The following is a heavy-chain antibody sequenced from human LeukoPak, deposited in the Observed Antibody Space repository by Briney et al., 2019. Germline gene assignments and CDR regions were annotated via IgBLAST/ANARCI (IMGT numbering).Heavy chain of an antibody. CDR2: ISYDGSNK. D-gene: IGHD1-1*01. V-gene: IGHV3-30-3*01. J-gene: IGHJ4*02. Sequence: GGSLRLSCAASGFTFSSYAMHWVRQAPGKGLEWVAVISYDGSNKYYADSVKGRFTISRDNSKNTLYLQMNSLRAEDTAVYYCARIRLEPVGADYSGQGTLVTVSS. CDR1: GFTFSSYA. CDR3: ARIRLEPVGADY.